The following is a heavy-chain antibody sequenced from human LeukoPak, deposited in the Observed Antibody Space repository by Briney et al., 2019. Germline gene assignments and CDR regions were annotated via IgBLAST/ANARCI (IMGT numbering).Heavy chain of an antibody. CDR2: INHSGST. Sequence: PSETLSLTCAAYGGSFSGYYWSWIRQPPGKGLEWIGEINHSGSTNYNPSLKSRVTISVDTSKNQFSLKLSSVTAADTAVYYCARGTGCSSTSCHQGWFDPWGQGTLVTVSS. D-gene: IGHD2-2*01. J-gene: IGHJ5*02. V-gene: IGHV4-34*01. CDR3: ARGTGCSSTSCHQGWFDP. CDR1: GGSFSGYY.